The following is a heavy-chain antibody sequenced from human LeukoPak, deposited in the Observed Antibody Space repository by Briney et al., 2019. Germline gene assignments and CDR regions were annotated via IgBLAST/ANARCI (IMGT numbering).Heavy chain of an antibody. J-gene: IGHJ4*02. V-gene: IGHV4-4*09. CDR1: GASISSYY. CDR3: ANRFCSGGSCYLDY. Sequence: PSETLSLTCTVSGASISSYYWSWIRQPPGKGLEWIGYISTSGSTTYNPSLKSRVTILVDKSQNQFSLRLTSVTAADTAVYYCANRFCSGGSCYLDYWGQGTLVTVSS. D-gene: IGHD2-15*01. CDR2: ISTSGST.